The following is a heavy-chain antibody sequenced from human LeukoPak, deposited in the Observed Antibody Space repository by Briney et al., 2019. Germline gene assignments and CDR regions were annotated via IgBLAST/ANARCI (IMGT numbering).Heavy chain of an antibody. Sequence: GGSLRLSCAASGFTFSSHLMHWVRQAPGKGLVWVSRISSDGTYTNYADSVRGRFTISRDNAKNTLYLQMNSLRAEDTAVYYCERGPGRSGGSNVGDFWGKGTLVTVPP. CDR1: GFTFSSHL. V-gene: IGHV3-74*01. CDR2: ISSDGTYT. CDR3: ERGPGRSGGSNVGDF. D-gene: IGHD2-21*01. J-gene: IGHJ4*02.